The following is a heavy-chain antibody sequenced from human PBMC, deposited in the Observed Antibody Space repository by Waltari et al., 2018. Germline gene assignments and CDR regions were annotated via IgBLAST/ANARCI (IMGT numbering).Heavy chain of an antibody. CDR3: ARHWDGNRKPFDS. Sequence: QVQLVQSGTEVKKPGASLKVSCKVSEYSVTGNYMHWVRQTPGQGLEWMGWVNANSGGTNYAQKFQGRVTMTRDASTRTVYMELSSLTSDDTAVYYCARHWDGNRKPFDSWGQGTLVIVSS. J-gene: IGHJ4*02. V-gene: IGHV1-2*02. CDR2: VNANSGGT. CDR1: EYSVTGNY. D-gene: IGHD7-27*01.